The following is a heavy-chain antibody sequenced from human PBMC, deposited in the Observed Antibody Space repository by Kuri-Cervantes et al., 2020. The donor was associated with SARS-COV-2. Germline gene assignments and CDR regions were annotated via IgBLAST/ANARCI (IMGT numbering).Heavy chain of an antibody. J-gene: IGHJ5*02. V-gene: IGHV2-70*01. CDR1: GFSLSTSGVG. CDR3: ARCIILTFGGRGWFDP. Sequence: SGPTLVKPTQTLTLTCTFSGFSLSTSGVGVGWIRQPPGKALEWLALIYWDDGKYYSTSLKTRLTISKDTSKNQVVLTMTNMDPVDTATYYCARCIILTFGGRGWFDPWGQGTLVTVSS. D-gene: IGHD3-16*01. CDR2: IYWDDGK.